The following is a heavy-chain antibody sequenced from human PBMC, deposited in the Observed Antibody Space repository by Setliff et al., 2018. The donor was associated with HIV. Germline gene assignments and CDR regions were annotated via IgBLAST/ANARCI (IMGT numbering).Heavy chain of an antibody. CDR1: GYIFTGYY. CDR3: ARLPFITIFGVLNGDDGFDI. Sequence: GASVKVSCKASGYIFTGYYMHWVRQAPGQGPEWLGRINPKSGGTRYAQKFQGRVSMTRDTAISTAYMELSRLRSDDSAVYYCARLPFITIFGVLNGDDGFDIWGQGTRGTVSS. D-gene: IGHD3-3*01. V-gene: IGHV1-2*06. CDR2: INPKSGGT. J-gene: IGHJ3*02.